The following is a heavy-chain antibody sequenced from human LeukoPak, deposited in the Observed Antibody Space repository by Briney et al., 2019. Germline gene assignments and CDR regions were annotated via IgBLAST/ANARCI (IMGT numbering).Heavy chain of an antibody. D-gene: IGHD6-13*01. CDR2: ISGSGGST. CDR1: GFTFSSYA. V-gene: IGHV3-23*01. CDR3: AKFGGYSSSWFDY. Sequence: QSGGSLRLSCAAFGFTFSSYAMSWVRQAPGKGLEWVSAISGSGGSTYYADSVKGRFTISRDNSKNTLYLQMNSLRAEDTAVYYCAKFGGYSSSWFDYWGQGTLVTVSS. J-gene: IGHJ4*02.